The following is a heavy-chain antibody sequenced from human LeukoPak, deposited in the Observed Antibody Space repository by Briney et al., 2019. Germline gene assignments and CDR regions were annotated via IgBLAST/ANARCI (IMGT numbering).Heavy chain of an antibody. CDR1: GFTYSSYA. Sequence: PGGSLRLSCSASGFTYSSYAMHWVRQAPGKGLEYVSAISSNGGSTYYADSVKGRFTISRDNSKNTLYLQMSSLRAEGTAVYYRVKSTPAHYDFWSGYPYYYYYGMDVWGQGTTVTVSS. V-gene: IGHV3-64D*06. CDR3: VKSTPAHYDFWSGYPYYYYYGMDV. CDR2: ISSNGGST. D-gene: IGHD3-3*01. J-gene: IGHJ6*02.